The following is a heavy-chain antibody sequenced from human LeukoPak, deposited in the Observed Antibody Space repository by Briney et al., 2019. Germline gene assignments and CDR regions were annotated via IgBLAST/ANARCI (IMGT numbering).Heavy chain of an antibody. CDR3: AKPTSGSGSFLIDY. J-gene: IGHJ4*02. V-gene: IGHV3-30*02. D-gene: IGHD1-26*01. CDR1: GFTFSSSG. CDR2: IRFDGSNK. Sequence: GGSLRLSCAASGFTFSSSGMHWVRQAPGKGLEWVAFIRFDGSNKYYADSVKGRFTIPRDNSKNTLYLQMNSLRAEDAAVYYCAKPTSGSGSFLIDYWGQGTLVTVSS.